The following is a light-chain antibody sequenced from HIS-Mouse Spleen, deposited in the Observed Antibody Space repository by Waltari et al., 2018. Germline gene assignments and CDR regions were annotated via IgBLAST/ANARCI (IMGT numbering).Light chain of an antibody. CDR2: RNN. CDR3: AAWDDSLSVV. V-gene: IGLV1-47*01. Sequence: QSVLTQPPSASGTPGQRVTISCSGSSSNIGSNYVYWYQQLPGTAPKLLIYRNNARPSGVPDRFSGSKSGTSASLASRGLRSEDEADYYCAAWDDSLSVVFGGGTKLTVL. CDR1: SSNIGSNY. J-gene: IGLJ2*01.